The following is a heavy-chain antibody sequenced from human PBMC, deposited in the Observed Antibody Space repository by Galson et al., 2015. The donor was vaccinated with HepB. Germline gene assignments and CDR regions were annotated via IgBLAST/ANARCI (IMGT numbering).Heavy chain of an antibody. Sequence: SLRLSCAASGFIFSTYSMNWVRQAPGKGLEWVSYINASSNTIYYADSVKGRFTISRDNAKNSLYLQMNSLRAEDTAVYCCAFLRGDELKPLDYWGQGTLVTVSS. J-gene: IGHJ4*02. V-gene: IGHV3-48*04. D-gene: IGHD5-12*01. CDR3: AFLRGDELKPLDY. CDR1: GFIFSTYS. CDR2: INASSNTI.